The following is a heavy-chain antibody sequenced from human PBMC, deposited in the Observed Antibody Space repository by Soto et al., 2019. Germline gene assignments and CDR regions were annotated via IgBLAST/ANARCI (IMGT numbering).Heavy chain of an antibody. CDR3: VARYCSSTTCYQVDY. CDR2: ISSTGGST. Sequence: PVGSLRLSCSASGFTFTNYAIHWIRQAPGEGLEYVSAISSTGGSTYYADSVKGRFTISRDNSKNTVYLQMSSLRSEDSAVYYCVARYCSSTTCYQVDYWGQGTLVTVSS. V-gene: IGHV3-64D*06. D-gene: IGHD2-2*01. J-gene: IGHJ4*02. CDR1: GFTFTNYA.